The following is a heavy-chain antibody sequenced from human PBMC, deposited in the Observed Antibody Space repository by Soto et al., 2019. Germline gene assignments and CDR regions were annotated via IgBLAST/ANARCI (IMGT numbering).Heavy chain of an antibody. D-gene: IGHD2-15*01. J-gene: IGHJ4*02. CDR1: GGTFSSYA. CDR3: ARGLGYCSGGSCFRYFDY. Sequence: QVQLVQSGAEVKKPGSSVKVSCKASGGTFSSYAISWVRQAPGQGLEWMGGIIPIFGTANYAQKFQGRVTITADESTSTAYMELSSLRSEDTAVYYCARGLGYCSGGSCFRYFDYWGQGTLVTVSS. V-gene: IGHV1-69*12. CDR2: IIPIFGTA.